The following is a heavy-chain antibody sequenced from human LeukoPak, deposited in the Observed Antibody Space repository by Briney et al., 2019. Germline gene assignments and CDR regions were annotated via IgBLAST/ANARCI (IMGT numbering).Heavy chain of an antibody. CDR1: GGTFSSYA. J-gene: IGHJ4*02. Sequence: GASVKVSCKASGGTFSSYAISWVRQAPGQGLEWMGGIIPIFGTANYAQKFQGRVTITADESTSTAYMELSSLRPEDTAVYYCASDYGGNSYFDYWGQGTLVTVSS. CDR2: IIPIFGTA. CDR3: ASDYGGNSYFDY. V-gene: IGHV1-69*01. D-gene: IGHD4-23*01.